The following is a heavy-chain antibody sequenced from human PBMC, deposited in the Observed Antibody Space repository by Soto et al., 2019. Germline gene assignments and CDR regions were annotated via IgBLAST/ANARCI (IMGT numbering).Heavy chain of an antibody. CDR2: IKQDGSEK. D-gene: IGHD3-10*01. V-gene: IGHV3-7*01. CDR1: GFTFSSYW. CDR3: AKFITIVDNHFDY. J-gene: IGHJ4*02. Sequence: PGGSLRLSCAASGFTFSSYWMRWVRQAPGKGLEWVANIKQDGSEKYYVDSVKGRFTTARDNAKNSMYLQMNSVSAEDTAVYYGAKFITIVDNHFDYWGQGTLVTVSS.